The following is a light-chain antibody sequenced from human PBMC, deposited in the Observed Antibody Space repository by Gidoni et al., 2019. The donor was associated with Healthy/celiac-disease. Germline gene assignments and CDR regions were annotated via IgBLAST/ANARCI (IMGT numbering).Light chain of an antibody. CDR1: ALPKQY. J-gene: IGLJ2*01. CDR2: KDS. Sequence: SYELTQQPSVSVSPGQTARITCPGDALPKQYAYWYQQKPGQAPVLVIYKDSERPSGIPARFSGSSSGTTVTLTISGVQAVDEAVYYCQSAVSSGTYVVFGGGTKLTVL. V-gene: IGLV3-25*03. CDR3: QSAVSSGTYVV.